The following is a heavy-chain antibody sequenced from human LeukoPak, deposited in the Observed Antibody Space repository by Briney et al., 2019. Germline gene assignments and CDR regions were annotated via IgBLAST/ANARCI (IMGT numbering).Heavy chain of an antibody. CDR3: TTIARRALYFQH. J-gene: IGHJ1*01. D-gene: IGHD1-14*01. V-gene: IGHV3-15*01. CDR1: GFTFSNAW. CDR2: IKSKTDGGTT. Sequence: GGSLRLSCAASGFTFSNAWMSWVRQAPGKGLEWVGRIKSKTDGGTTDYAAPVKGRFTISRDDSKNTLYLQMNSLKTEDTAVYYCTTIARRALYFQHWGQGNLVTVSS.